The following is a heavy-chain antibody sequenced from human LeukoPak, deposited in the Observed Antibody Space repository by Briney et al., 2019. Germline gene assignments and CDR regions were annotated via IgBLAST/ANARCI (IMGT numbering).Heavy chain of an antibody. CDR1: GGSVSRDY. Sequence: KPSETLSLTCSVSGGSVSRDYWSWIRQPPGKRLEWLGYIYNIGGTNYNPSLKSRVSISVDTSKNQFPLMLTPVTAADTAVYYCAREAVAGTLDYWGQGALVTVSS. J-gene: IGHJ4*02. D-gene: IGHD6-19*01. V-gene: IGHV4-59*02. CDR2: IYNIGGT. CDR3: AREAVAGTLDY.